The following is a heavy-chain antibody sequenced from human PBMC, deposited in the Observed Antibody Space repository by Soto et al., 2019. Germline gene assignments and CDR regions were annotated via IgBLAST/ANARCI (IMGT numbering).Heavy chain of an antibody. J-gene: IGHJ4*02. CDR3: ARGVTDGLYYDFWSGYYIDY. D-gene: IGHD3-3*01. V-gene: IGHV3-53*04. Sequence: GGSLRLSCAASGFTVSSNYMSWVRQAPGKGLEWVSVIYSGGSTYYADSVKGRFTISRHNSKNTLYLQMNSLRAEDTAVYYCARGVTDGLYYDFWSGYYIDYWGQGTLVTVSS. CDR2: IYSGGST. CDR1: GFTVSSNY.